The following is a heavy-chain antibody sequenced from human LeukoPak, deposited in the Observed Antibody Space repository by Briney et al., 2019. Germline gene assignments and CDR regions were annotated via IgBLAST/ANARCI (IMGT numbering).Heavy chain of an antibody. CDR2: IKQDGSEK. V-gene: IGHV3-7*01. CDR3: AREGGPVVQRAFDI. J-gene: IGHJ3*02. Sequence: AGGSLRLSCAASGFTFSSYGMSWVRQAPGKGLEWVANIKQDGSEKYYVDSVKGRFTISRDNAKNSLYLQMNSLRAEDTAVYYCAREGGPVVQRAFDIWGQGTMVTVSS. D-gene: IGHD1-1*01. CDR1: GFTFSSYG.